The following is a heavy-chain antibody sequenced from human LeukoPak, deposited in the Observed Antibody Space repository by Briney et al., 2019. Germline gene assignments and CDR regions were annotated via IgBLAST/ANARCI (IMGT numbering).Heavy chain of an antibody. J-gene: IGHJ4*02. CDR1: GFIFSTYT. CDR3: VPQPQYTYGFDY. V-gene: IGHV3-48*02. CDR2: IRSSSSGNI. Sequence: GGSLRLSCAASGFIFSTYTMNWVRQAPGKGLEWVSFIRSSSSGNIYYADSVKGRFTISRDNAKSSLFLQMNSLRDEDTAVYYPVPQPQYTYGFDYWGQGTLVTDSS. D-gene: IGHD5-18*01.